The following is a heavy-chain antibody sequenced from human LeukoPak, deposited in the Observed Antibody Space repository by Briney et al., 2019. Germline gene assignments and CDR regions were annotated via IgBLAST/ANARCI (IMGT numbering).Heavy chain of an antibody. D-gene: IGHD3-22*01. CDR3: ARHAYDSSGYLVR. CDR2: IYYSGST. Sequence: PSETLSLTCTVSGGFISSSSYYWGWIRQPPGKGLEWIGSIYYSGSTYYNPSLKSRVTISVDTSKNQFSLKLSSVTAADTAVYYCARHAYDSSGYLVRWGQGTLVTVSS. V-gene: IGHV4-39*01. J-gene: IGHJ4*02. CDR1: GGFISSSSYY.